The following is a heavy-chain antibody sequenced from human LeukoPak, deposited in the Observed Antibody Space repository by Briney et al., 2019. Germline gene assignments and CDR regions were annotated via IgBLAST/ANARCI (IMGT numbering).Heavy chain of an antibody. CDR2: INHSGST. Sequence: SETLSLTCAGCGGSFSGYYWSWLRQPPGKGLEWSGEINHSGSTNYNPSLKSRVTISVDTSKNQFSLKLSSVTAADTAVYYCARGRDDYVWGSYRYFYWGQGTLVTVSS. D-gene: IGHD3-16*02. CDR3: ARGRDDYVWGSYRYFY. CDR1: GGSFSGYY. V-gene: IGHV4-34*01. J-gene: IGHJ4*02.